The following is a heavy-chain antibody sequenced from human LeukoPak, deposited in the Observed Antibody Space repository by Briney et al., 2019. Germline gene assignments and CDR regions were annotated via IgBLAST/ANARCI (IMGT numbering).Heavy chain of an antibody. J-gene: IGHJ4*02. Sequence: GSLRLSCAASGFTFSSYWMSWVRQAPGKGLEWVANIKQDGSEKYYVDSVKGRFTISRDNAKNSLYLQMNSLRAEDTAVYYCARDRGGSYYLEPVDYWGQGTLVTVSS. CDR2: IKQDGSEK. D-gene: IGHD1-26*01. V-gene: IGHV3-7*01. CDR3: ARDRGGSYYLEPVDY. CDR1: GFTFSSYW.